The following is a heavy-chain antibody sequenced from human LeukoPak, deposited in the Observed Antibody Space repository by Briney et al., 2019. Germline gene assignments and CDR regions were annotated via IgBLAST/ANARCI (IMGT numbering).Heavy chain of an antibody. CDR1: GFTFYDYG. Sequence: GGSLRLSCAASGFTFYDYGMSWVRQAPGKGLELVSGINWNGGSTGYEDSVKGRFTISRDNAKNSLYLQMNSLRAEDTALYYCARCSGGSCRTQGYYYMDVWGKGTTVTVSS. V-gene: IGHV3-20*04. D-gene: IGHD2-15*01. CDR3: ARCSGGSCRTQGYYYMDV. CDR2: INWNGGST. J-gene: IGHJ6*03.